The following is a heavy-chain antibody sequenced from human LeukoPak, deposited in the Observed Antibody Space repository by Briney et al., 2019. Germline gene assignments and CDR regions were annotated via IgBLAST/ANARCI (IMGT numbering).Heavy chain of an antibody. J-gene: IGHJ6*03. D-gene: IGHD1-1*01. CDR2: ISSRSSYI. CDR1: GFTFSNYS. Sequence: GGSLRLSCAASGFTFSNYSMNWARQAPGKGLEWVSSISSRSSYIYYADSVKGRFTISRDNSKNTLYLQMNSLRAEDTAVYYCAKLGGYTLNYYYYYMDVWGKGTTVTISS. V-gene: IGHV3-21*04. CDR3: AKLGGYTLNYYYYYMDV.